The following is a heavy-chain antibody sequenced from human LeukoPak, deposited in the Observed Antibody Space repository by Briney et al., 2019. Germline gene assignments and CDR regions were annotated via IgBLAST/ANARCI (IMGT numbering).Heavy chain of an antibody. V-gene: IGHV4-59*03. Sequence: GSLRLSCAASGFTFSSYAMSWVRQAPGKRLEWIGHNMNTYYNPSLKSRVTISIDTSKNQFSLMLSTVTAADTAIYYCATYYVNGAGRGHWGPGTLVTVSS. CDR3: ATYYVNGAGRGH. J-gene: IGHJ4*02. CDR2: NMNT. CDR1: GFTFSSYA. D-gene: IGHD2-8*01.